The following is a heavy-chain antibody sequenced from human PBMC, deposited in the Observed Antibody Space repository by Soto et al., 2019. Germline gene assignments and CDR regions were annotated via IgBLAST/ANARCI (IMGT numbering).Heavy chain of an antibody. CDR3: ARCLTVVVPAAPGAYFDY. D-gene: IGHD2-2*01. Sequence: SETLSLTCAVYGGSFSGYYWSWIRQPPGKGLEWIGEINHSGSTNYNPSLKSRVTISVDTSKNQFSLKLSSVTAADTAVYYCARCLTVVVPAAPGAYFDYWGQGTLVTVSS. J-gene: IGHJ4*02. V-gene: IGHV4-34*01. CDR2: INHSGST. CDR1: GGSFSGYY.